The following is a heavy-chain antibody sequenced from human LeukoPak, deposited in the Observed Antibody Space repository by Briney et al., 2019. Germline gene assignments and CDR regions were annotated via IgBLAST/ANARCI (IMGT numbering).Heavy chain of an antibody. V-gene: IGHV1-18*01. CDR2: ISPYNTNT. CDR1: GYTFNNFG. D-gene: IGHD1-1*01. CDR3: ARVTTVGATRDFDY. Sequence: ASVKVSCTASGYTFNNFGISWLRQAPGQGLEWIAYISPYNTNTNSAQRFQGRISVTKDTSTSTAYMELTRLRSDDTAAFYCARVTTVGATRDFDYWGQGTLVIVSS. J-gene: IGHJ4*02.